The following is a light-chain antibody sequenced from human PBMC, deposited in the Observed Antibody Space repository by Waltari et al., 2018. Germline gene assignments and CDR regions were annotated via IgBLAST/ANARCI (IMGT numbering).Light chain of an antibody. CDR3: QQYYAVPPT. V-gene: IGKV4-1*01. J-gene: IGKJ1*01. Sequence: DIVMTQSPDSLPVSLGERATITCKSDQSVSYSSNNKNYLAWYRQKPGQPPQPLISWASTREFGVPDRFSGSGSGTDFTLTISSLQAEDVAVYYCQQYYAVPPTFGPGTKVEIK. CDR1: QSVSYSSNNKNY. CDR2: WAS.